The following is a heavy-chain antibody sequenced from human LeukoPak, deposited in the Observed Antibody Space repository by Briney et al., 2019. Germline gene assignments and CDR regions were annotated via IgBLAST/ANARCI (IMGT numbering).Heavy chain of an antibody. CDR1: GGSFSGYY. Sequence: SSETLSLTCAVYGGSFSGYYRSWIRQPPGKGLEWIGEINHSGSTNYNPSLKSRVTISVDTSKNQFSLKLSSVTAADTAVYYCARGRYYYGSGKYWFDPWGQGTLVTVSS. D-gene: IGHD3-10*01. J-gene: IGHJ5*02. CDR3: ARGRYYYGSGKYWFDP. CDR2: INHSGST. V-gene: IGHV4-34*01.